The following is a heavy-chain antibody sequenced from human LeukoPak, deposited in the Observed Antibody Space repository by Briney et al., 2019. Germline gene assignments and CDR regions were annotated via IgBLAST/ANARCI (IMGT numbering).Heavy chain of an antibody. CDR1: GYRLSSSSTG. CDR3: ARGRPHYFGLQL. D-gene: IGHD1-1*01. V-gene: IGHV6-1*01. Sequence: SQTLSLTCALSGYRLSSSSTGWNGIRQSPSRGLEWLGRIYNRPKWNVDYAESVKSRITVNPDTTKNQFSLQLKSVTPEDTALHYCARGRPHYFGLQLRGQGTTVTVSS. J-gene: IGHJ6*02. CDR2: IYNRPKWNV.